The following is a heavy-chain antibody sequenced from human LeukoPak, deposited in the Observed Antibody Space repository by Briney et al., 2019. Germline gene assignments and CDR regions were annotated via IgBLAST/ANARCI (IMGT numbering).Heavy chain of an antibody. Sequence: GGSLRLSCAASGFTFSSYWMSWVRRAPGKERQGVTNKKQDGSEKYYVESVKGRVTISRDNAKNSLYLQMNSLRAEDTAVYYCASFNYYDSSGYRNYWGQGTLVTVSS. CDR3: ASFNYYDSSGYRNY. CDR1: GFTFSSYW. V-gene: IGHV3-7*01. J-gene: IGHJ4*02. CDR2: KKQDGSEK. D-gene: IGHD3-22*01.